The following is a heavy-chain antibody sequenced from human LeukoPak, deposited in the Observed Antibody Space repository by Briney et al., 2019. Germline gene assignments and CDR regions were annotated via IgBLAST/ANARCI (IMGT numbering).Heavy chain of an antibody. V-gene: IGHV4-34*01. CDR1: GGSFSGYY. CDR2: INHSGST. J-gene: IGHJ3*02. D-gene: IGHD5-18*01. Sequence: SETLSLTCAVYGGSFSGYYWSWIRQPPGKGLEWIWEINHSGSTNYSPSLKSRVTISVDTSKNQFSLKLSSVTAADTAVYYCARGQSRGYSYGYRSGAFDIWGQGTMVTVSS. CDR3: ARGQSRGYSYGYRSGAFDI.